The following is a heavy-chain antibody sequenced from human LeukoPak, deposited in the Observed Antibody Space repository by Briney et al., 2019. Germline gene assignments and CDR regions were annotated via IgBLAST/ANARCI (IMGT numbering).Heavy chain of an antibody. CDR3: ARDCGGSCYPSTFWFDP. V-gene: IGHV4-31*03. Sequence: KSSETLSLTCTVSGGSISSGGYYWSWIRQHPGKGLEWIGYIYYSGSTYYNPSLKSRVTISVDTSKNQFSLKLSSVTAADTAVYYCARDCGGSCYPSTFWFDPWGQGTLVTVSS. CDR2: IYYSGST. CDR1: GGSISSGGYY. D-gene: IGHD2-15*01. J-gene: IGHJ5*02.